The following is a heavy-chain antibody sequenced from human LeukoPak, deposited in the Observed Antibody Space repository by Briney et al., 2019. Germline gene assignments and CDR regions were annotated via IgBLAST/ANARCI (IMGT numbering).Heavy chain of an antibody. CDR1: RFTFSNYG. CDR2: ISYDGSNK. Sequence: GGSLRLSCAASRFTFSNYGMHWVRQAPGKGLEWVAFISYDGSNKYYADSVEGRFTISRDNSKNTLYLQMNSLRAEDTAVYYCAKDPRRYSRTGGYFDYWGQGTLVTVSS. D-gene: IGHD6-13*01. V-gene: IGHV3-30*18. J-gene: IGHJ4*02. CDR3: AKDPRRYSRTGGYFDY.